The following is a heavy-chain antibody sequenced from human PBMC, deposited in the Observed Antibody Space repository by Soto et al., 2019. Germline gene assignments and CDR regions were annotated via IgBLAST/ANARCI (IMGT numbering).Heavy chain of an antibody. Sequence: GGSLRLSCAASGFTFSSYAMSWVRQAPGKGLEWVSAISGSGGSTYYADSVKGRFTISRDNSKNTLYLQMNSLRAEDTAVYYCAKDRQDVLLWFGDPTSYGMDVWGQGTTVTVS. V-gene: IGHV3-23*01. J-gene: IGHJ6*02. CDR3: AKDRQDVLLWFGDPTSYGMDV. CDR2: ISGSGGST. D-gene: IGHD3-10*01. CDR1: GFTFSSYA.